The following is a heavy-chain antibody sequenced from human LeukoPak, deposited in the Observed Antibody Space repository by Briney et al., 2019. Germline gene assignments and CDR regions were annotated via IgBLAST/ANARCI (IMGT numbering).Heavy chain of an antibody. CDR2: IVSNGGNT. Sequence: GGPLRLSCAASGLTFSSHAMHWVRQAPGKGLEYVSAIVSNGGNTYYADSVRGRFTISRDNSKDTVYLQMGSLRPEDTAVYYAASDIWGQRALVTVSS. J-gene: IGHJ4*02. CDR1: GLTFSSHA. CDR3: ASDI. V-gene: IGHV3-64*02.